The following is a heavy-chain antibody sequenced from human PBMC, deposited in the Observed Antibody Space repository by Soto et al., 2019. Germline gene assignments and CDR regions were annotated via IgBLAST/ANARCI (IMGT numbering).Heavy chain of an antibody. J-gene: IGHJ4*02. Sequence: KASETLSLTCAVSGGSISSSDWWNWVRQPPGTGLEWIGEIYHSGSTHYNPSLRGRVSISVDKSKNQFSLKLSSVTAADTAVYYCARETRDGSFFDYWGQGTLVTVSS. CDR2: IYHSGST. V-gene: IGHV4-4*02. D-gene: IGHD3-22*01. CDR3: ARETRDGSFFDY. CDR1: GGSISSSDW.